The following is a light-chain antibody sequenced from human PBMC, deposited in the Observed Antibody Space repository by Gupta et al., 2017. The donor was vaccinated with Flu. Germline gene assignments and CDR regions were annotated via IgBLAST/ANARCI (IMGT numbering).Light chain of an antibody. CDR2: GAS. Sequence: DIVMTQSPSTLSVSPGERATLSCRASQSVSSSLAWYQQKPGQAPRLLIYGASTRASGVPARFSGSGSGTEFTLTISSLQSEDFAVYSCQQENSSPRTFGQGTKVDIK. V-gene: IGKV3-15*01. J-gene: IGKJ1*01. CDR3: QQENSSPRT. CDR1: QSVSSS.